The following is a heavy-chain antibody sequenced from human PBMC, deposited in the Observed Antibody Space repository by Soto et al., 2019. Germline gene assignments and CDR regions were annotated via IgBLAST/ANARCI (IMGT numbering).Heavy chain of an antibody. J-gene: IGHJ4*01. V-gene: IGHV1-18*01. CDR3: ARELADRIAVVRVDY. D-gene: IGHD6-19*01. CDR2: ISAYNGNT. CDR1: GYTFTSYG. Sequence: ASVKVSCKASGYTFTSYGISWVRQAPGQGLEWMGWISAYNGNTNYAQKLQGRVTMTTDTSTSTAYMELRSLRSDDTAVYYCARELADRIAVVRVDYWGHGTLVTVSS.